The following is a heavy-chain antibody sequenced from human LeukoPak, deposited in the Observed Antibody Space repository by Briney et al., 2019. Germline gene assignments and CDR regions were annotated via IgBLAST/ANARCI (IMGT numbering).Heavy chain of an antibody. CDR1: GFTFSAYS. V-gene: IGHV3-23*01. J-gene: IGHJ4*02. Sequence: GGSLRLSCTASGFTFSAYSMNWVRQAPGKGLEWVSAISGSGGSTYYADSVKGRFTISRDNSKNTLYLQMNSLRAEDTAVYYCAIHPPASFDYWGQGTLVTVSS. CDR3: AIHPPASFDY. CDR2: ISGSGGST.